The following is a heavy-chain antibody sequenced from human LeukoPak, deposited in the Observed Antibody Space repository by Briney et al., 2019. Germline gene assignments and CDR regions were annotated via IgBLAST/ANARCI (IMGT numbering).Heavy chain of an antibody. V-gene: IGHV3-23*01. J-gene: IGHJ4*02. CDR3: AKAGIGRYTMEYYFDY. CDR2: ISGSGGST. CDR1: GFTFSSYA. Sequence: GGSLRLSCAASGFTFSSYAMSWVRQAPGKGLEWVSAISGSGGSTYYADSVKGRFTIFRDNSKNTLYLQMNSLRAEDTAVYYCAKAGIGRYTMEYYFDYWGQGTLVTVSS. D-gene: IGHD6-19*01.